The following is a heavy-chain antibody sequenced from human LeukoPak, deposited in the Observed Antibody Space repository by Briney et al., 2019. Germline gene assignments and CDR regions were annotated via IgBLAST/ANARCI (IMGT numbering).Heavy chain of an antibody. D-gene: IGHD6-19*01. V-gene: IGHV3-33*01. CDR1: GFTFSSYG. Sequence: PGGSLRLSCAASGFTFSSYGMHWVRQAPGKGLEWVAVIWYDGSNKYYADSVKGRFTISRDNAKNSLYLQMNSLRAEDTAVYYCARVAVAVAINWFDPWGQGTLVTVSS. CDR3: ARVAVAVAINWFDP. J-gene: IGHJ5*02. CDR2: IWYDGSNK.